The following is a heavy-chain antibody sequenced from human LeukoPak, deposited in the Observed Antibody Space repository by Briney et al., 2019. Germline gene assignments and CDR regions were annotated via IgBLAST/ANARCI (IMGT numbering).Heavy chain of an antibody. D-gene: IGHD3-22*01. V-gene: IGHV4-34*01. Sequence: PSETLSLTCAVYGESFSGYYWSWIRQPPGKGLEWIGEINHSGSTNYNPSLKSRVTISVDTSKNQFSLKLSSVTAADTAVYYCARLGYDSSGQYYYYMDVWGKGTTVTISS. CDR2: INHSGST. CDR1: GESFSGYY. J-gene: IGHJ6*03. CDR3: ARLGYDSSGQYYYYMDV.